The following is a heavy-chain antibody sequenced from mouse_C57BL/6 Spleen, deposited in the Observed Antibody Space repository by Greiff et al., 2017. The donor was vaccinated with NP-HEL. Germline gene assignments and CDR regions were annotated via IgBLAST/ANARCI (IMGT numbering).Heavy chain of an antibody. Sequence: VKLVESGPGLVQPSQSLSITCTVSGFSLTSYGVHWVRQSPGKGLEWLGVIWRGGSTDYNAAFMSRLSITKDNSKSQVFFKMNSLQADDTAIYYCAKNHEVVARDYAMDYWGQGTSVTVSS. CDR3: AKNHEVVARDYAMDY. CDR1: GFSLTSYG. D-gene: IGHD1-1*01. V-gene: IGHV2-5*01. J-gene: IGHJ4*01. CDR2: IWRGGST.